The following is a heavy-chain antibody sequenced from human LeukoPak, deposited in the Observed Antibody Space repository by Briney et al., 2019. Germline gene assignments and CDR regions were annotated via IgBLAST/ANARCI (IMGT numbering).Heavy chain of an antibody. CDR2: IKQDGSEK. CDR3: AFNYYDSSGYYYFDY. CDR1: GFTFSSYW. J-gene: IGHJ4*02. D-gene: IGHD3-22*01. V-gene: IGHV3-7*01. Sequence: GGSLRLSCAASGFTFSSYWMSWVRQAPGKGLEWVANIKQDGSEKYYVDSVKGRFTISRDNAKNSLYLQMNSLRAEDTAVYYCAFNYYDSSGYYYFDYWGQGTLVTVSS.